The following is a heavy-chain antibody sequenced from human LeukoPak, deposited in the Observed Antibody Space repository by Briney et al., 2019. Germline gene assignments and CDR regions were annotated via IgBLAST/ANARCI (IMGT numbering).Heavy chain of an antibody. V-gene: IGHV3-23*01. J-gene: IGHJ4*02. D-gene: IGHD3-22*01. CDR2: ISGSGGST. CDR3: AKTPYDSSGYYDY. CDR1: GFTFSSYA. Sequence: GGFLRLSCAASGFTFSSYAMSWVRQAPGRGLEWVSAISGSGGSTYYADSVKGRFTISRDNSKNTLYLQMNSLRAEDTAVYYCAKTPYDSSGYYDYWGQGTLVTVSS.